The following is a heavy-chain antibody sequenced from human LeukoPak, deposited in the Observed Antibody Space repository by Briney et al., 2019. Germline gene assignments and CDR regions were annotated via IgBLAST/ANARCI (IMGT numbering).Heavy chain of an antibody. Sequence: GGSLRLSCEGSGFTFSTYSMNWVRQAPGKGLEWVSYIDGSSSTIYYADSVRGRFTISRDNAQNSLYLQMNSLRAEDTAVYYCAKEIIAYDILTEFDYWGQGTLVTVSS. CDR1: GFTFSTYS. CDR2: IDGSSSTI. V-gene: IGHV3-48*01. J-gene: IGHJ4*02. CDR3: AKEIIAYDILTEFDY. D-gene: IGHD3-9*01.